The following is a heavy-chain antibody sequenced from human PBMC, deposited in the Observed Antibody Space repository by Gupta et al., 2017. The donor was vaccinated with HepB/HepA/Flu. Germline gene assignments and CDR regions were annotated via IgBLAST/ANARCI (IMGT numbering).Heavy chain of an antibody. V-gene: IGHV3-74*01. D-gene: IGHD6-25*01. CDR1: GFTFNRFY. CDR3: ARDMSGGALPFDY. CDR2: ISGDGSYT. J-gene: IGHJ4*02. Sequence: EVQLVESGGAFVQPGGSLRLSCAPSGFTFNRFYMHWVRQAPGKGLVWLSRISGDGSYTSYVDSAKGRFTISRDSAKNTLYLQMNNLRPEDTAVYYCARDMSGGALPFDYWGQGTLVTVSS.